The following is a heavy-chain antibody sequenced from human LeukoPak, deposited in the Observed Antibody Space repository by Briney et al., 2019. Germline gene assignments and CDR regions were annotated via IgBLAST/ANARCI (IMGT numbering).Heavy chain of an antibody. D-gene: IGHD3-10*01. CDR3: ARGGRYVWFGELNILDV. V-gene: IGHV1-18*01. CDR1: GYTLISYG. J-gene: IGHJ6*02. CDR2: ISAYNGKT. Sequence: GASVKVSCKASGYTLISYGISWVRQAPGQGLEWMGWISAYNGKTNYAQKLQGRVTMTTDTSTSTAYMELRSLRSDDTAVYYCARGGRYVWFGELNILDVWGQGTTVTVSS.